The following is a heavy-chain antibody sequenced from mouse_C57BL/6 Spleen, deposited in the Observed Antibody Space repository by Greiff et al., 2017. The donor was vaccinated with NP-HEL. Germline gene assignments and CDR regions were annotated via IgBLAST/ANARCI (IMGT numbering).Heavy chain of an antibody. J-gene: IGHJ2*01. D-gene: IGHD1-1*01. CDR3: ARPDYGNFDY. CDR2: IYPGDGDT. Sequence: QVQLQQSGPELVKPGASVKISCKASGYAFSSSWMNWVKQRPGKGLEWIGRIYPGDGDTNYNGKFKGKATLTADKSSSTAYMQLSSLTSEDSAVYFCARPDYGNFDYWSQGTTLTVSS. V-gene: IGHV1-82*01. CDR1: GYAFSSSW.